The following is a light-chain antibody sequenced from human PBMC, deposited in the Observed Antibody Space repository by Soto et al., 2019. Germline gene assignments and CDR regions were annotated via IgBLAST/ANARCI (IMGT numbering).Light chain of an antibody. V-gene: IGKV1-13*02. Sequence: AIQLTQSPSSLSASVGDRVTITCRASQGISSALAWYQQKPGKAPNLLIQKASTLKSGVPSRFSGSGSGTEFTLTIGSLQPDDFATYYCQQYNVYPLTFGQGTQVEVK. J-gene: IGKJ1*01. CDR3: QQYNVYPLT. CDR1: QGISSA. CDR2: KAS.